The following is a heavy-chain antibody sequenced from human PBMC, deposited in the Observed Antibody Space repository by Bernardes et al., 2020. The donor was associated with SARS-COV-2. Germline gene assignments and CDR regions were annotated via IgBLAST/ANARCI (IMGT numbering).Heavy chain of an antibody. V-gene: IGHV3-66*02. D-gene: IGHD6-13*01. Sequence: GGSLSLSCAGSGFTVSTTYMSWVRQAPGQGLEWVSVIYRGGSTYYADSVKGRFTISRDNSKNTLYLQMNSLRPEDTAVYYCARRSASNWSHDCWGQGTLVTVSS. J-gene: IGHJ4*02. CDR3: ARRSASNWSHDC. CDR2: IYRGGST. CDR1: GFTVSTTY.